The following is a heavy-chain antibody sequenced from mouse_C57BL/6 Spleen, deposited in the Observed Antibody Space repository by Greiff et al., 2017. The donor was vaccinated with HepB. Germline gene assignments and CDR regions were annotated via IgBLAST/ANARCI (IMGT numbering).Heavy chain of an antibody. CDR3: ARRHAY. J-gene: IGHJ3*01. Sequence: EVNVVESGGDLVKPGGSLKLSCAASGFTFSSYGMSWVRQTPDKRLEWVATISSGGSYTYYPDSVKGRFTISRDNAKNTLYLQMSSLKSEDTAMYYCARRHAYWGQGTLVTVSA. V-gene: IGHV5-6*02. CDR1: GFTFSSYG. CDR2: ISSGGSYT.